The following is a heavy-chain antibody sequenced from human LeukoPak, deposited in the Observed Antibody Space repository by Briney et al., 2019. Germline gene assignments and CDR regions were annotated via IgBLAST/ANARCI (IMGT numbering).Heavy chain of an antibody. J-gene: IGHJ3*01. CDR1: GFTFSDEY. V-gene: IGHV3-11*01. CDR2: VSNSGSSI. CDR3: ARDGAYSASNF. Sequence: SPGGSLRLSCAASGFTFSDEYMSWIRQAPGKGLERISCVSNSGSSIYYADSVKGRFSISRDNVKNSLYLQMNSLRVEDTAVYYCARDGAYSASNFWGQGTMVAVSS. D-gene: IGHD6-13*01.